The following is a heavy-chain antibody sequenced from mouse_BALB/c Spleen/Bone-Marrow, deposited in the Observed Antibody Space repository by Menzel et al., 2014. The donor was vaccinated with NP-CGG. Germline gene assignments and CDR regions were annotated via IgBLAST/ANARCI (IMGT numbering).Heavy chain of an antibody. J-gene: IGHJ3*01. CDR2: INPGSGGS. V-gene: IGHV1-54*01. CDR3: ARNANWLFTY. CDR1: GYDFTSYL. Sequence: VQLQQSGAEVVRPGTSVKVSCKASGYDFTSYLIEWIKQRPGQGLEWIGVINPGSGGSNYNEKSTGKATLTVDKSSSTAYMQLSSLTSDDSAVYFCARNANWLFTYWGQGTLVTVSA. D-gene: IGHD4-1*01.